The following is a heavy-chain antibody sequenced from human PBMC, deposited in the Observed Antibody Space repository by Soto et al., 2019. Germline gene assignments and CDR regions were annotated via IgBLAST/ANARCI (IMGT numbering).Heavy chain of an antibody. CDR3: ASGQQVILRYYYGLDV. CDR2: IYYDDGST. Sequence: ELQLVETGGGLIQPGGSLRLSCAVSGFTVSTNYMSWVRQAPGKGLEWVSVIYYDDGSTYYADSVKGRFSISRDSSRNTLYLQMNSLRAEDTAVYYCASGQQVILRYYYGLDVWGQGTTVTVSS. D-gene: IGHD6-13*01. V-gene: IGHV3-53*02. J-gene: IGHJ6*02. CDR1: GFTVSTNY.